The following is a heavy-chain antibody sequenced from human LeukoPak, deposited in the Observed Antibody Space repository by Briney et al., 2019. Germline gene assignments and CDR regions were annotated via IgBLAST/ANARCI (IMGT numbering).Heavy chain of an antibody. CDR3: AKAPVRFLEWLLWYYFDY. CDR2: ISGSGGST. J-gene: IGHJ4*02. Sequence: PGGSLRLSCAASGFSFSTYAMSWVRQAPGKGLEWVSAISGSGGSTYYADSVKGRFTISRDNSKNTLYLQMNSLRAEDTAVYYCAKAPVRFLEWLLWYYFDYWGQGTLVTVSS. CDR1: GFSFSTYA. D-gene: IGHD3-3*01. V-gene: IGHV3-23*01.